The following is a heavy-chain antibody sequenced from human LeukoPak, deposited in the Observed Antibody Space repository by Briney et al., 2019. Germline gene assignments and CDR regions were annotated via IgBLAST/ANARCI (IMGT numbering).Heavy chain of an antibody. CDR3: AKDQSSGYDHRGFDY. CDR1: GFTFSSYA. V-gene: IGHV3-23*01. CDR2: ISGSGGST. D-gene: IGHD5-12*01. J-gene: IGHJ4*02. Sequence: GGSLRLSCAASGFTFSSYAMSWVRQAPGKELEWISAISGSGGSTYYADSVKGRFTISRDNSKDTLYLQMNSLRAEDTAVYYCAKDQSSGYDHRGFDYWGQGTLVTVSS.